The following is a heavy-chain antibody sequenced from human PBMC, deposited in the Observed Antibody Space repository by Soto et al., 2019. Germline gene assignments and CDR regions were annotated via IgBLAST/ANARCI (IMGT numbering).Heavy chain of an antibody. CDR1: GFSLSTGGVG. CDR3: AYKARGRYNWFDP. J-gene: IGHJ5*02. CDR2: LYWDDDK. Sequence: QITFKESGPALVKPTQTLTLTCTFSGFSLSTGGVGVGWVRQPPGKALEWLAILYWDDDKRDSSPLKSRLTITKGTSKNQVVLNMTNMDLVDTATYYCAYKARGRYNWFDPWGQGTLVTVSS. V-gene: IGHV2-5*02.